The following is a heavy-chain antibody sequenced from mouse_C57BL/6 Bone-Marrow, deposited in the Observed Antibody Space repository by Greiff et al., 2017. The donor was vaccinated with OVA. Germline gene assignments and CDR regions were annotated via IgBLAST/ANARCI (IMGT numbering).Heavy chain of an antibody. CDR3: ARGGSSYPYYFDY. CDR1: GYTFTSYG. Sequence: VQLQQSGAELARPGASVKLSCKASGYTFTSYGISWVKQRTGQGLEWIGEIYPRSGNTYYNEKFKGKATLTADKSSSTAYMELRSLTSEDAAVDICARGGSSYPYYFDYWGQGTTLTVSS. V-gene: IGHV1-81*01. D-gene: IGHD1-1*01. J-gene: IGHJ2*01. CDR2: IYPRSGNT.